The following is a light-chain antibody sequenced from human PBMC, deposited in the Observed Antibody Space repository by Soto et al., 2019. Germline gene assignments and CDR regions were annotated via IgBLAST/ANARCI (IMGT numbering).Light chain of an antibody. V-gene: IGKV3-11*01. CDR3: QQRSNCAPIT. CDR2: YTS. CDR1: QRVSRY. Sequence: IALTQSPATLSLSPGVRATLSCRASQRVSRYLAWYQQKPGQPPRRLVSYTSNRATAIAPRLSGGGAGTDVITPTISIVHPEVGANYCQQRSNCAPITFGQGTRLEIK. J-gene: IGKJ5*01.